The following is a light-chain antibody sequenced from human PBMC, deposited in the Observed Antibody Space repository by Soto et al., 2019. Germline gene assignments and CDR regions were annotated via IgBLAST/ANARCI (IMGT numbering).Light chain of an antibody. J-gene: IGKJ4*01. Sequence: DIVMTQAAAALSVAPGERVTFSCRASQGVSRKLAWYQHKPGQAPRLLISGASTGATGIPARFSGSGSGTEFTLTISSLQSEDCATYYCQQYHTWPITFGGGTKVDIK. V-gene: IGKV3-15*01. CDR2: GAS. CDR1: QGVSRK. CDR3: QQYHTWPIT.